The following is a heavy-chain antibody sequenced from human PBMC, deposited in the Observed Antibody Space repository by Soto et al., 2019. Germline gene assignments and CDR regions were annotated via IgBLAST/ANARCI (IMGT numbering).Heavy chain of an antibody. CDR2: IDHSGGST. V-gene: IGHV3-23*01. Sequence: EVQLLESGGGLVQPGGSLRLSCAASGFTFSNYAMSWVRQAPGKGLEWVSGIDHSGGSTFYADPVKGRFTISRDNSKNTLYLQMNSLRAEDTAVYYCANLYSSGGKEWFDPWGQGTLVTVSS. D-gene: IGHD6-19*01. CDR3: ANLYSSGGKEWFDP. CDR1: GFTFSNYA. J-gene: IGHJ5*02.